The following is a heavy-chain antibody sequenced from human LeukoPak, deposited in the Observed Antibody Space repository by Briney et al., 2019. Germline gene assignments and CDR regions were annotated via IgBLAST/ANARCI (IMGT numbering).Heavy chain of an antibody. J-gene: IGHJ6*03. CDR2: ISVYNGNT. D-gene: IGHD5-12*01. Sequence: GASVKVSCKASGYTFTSYGISWVRQAPGQGLEWMGWISVYNGNTNYAQKLQGRVTMTTDTSTTTAYMELRSLRSDDTAVYYCTRDRTYSGYDWFYYYYYMDVWGKGTTVTVSS. CDR3: TRDRTYSGYDWFYYYYYMDV. CDR1: GYTFTSYG. V-gene: IGHV1-18*01.